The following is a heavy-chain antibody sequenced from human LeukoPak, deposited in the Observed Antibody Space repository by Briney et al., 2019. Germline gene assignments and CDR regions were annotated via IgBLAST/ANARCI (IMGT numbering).Heavy chain of an antibody. D-gene: IGHD2-2*01. CDR2: IYHSGST. CDR3: ARLPYLWSRNSCNPTRPDY. V-gene: IGHV4-38-2*01. CDR1: GYSISSGYS. J-gene: IGHJ4*02. Sequence: SETLSLTCAVSGYSISSGYSWGWIRQPPGKGLEWIGNIYHSGSTYYNPSLKSRVTISVDTSKNQFSLKLSSVPAADTAGYYCARLPYLWSRNSCNPTRPDYWGQGTLVTVSS.